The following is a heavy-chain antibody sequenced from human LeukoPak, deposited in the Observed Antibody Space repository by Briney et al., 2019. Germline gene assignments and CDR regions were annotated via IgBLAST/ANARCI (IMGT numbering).Heavy chain of an antibody. J-gene: IGHJ4*02. Sequence: SETLSLTCAVYGGSFSGYYWSWIRQPPGKGLEWIGEINHSGSTNYNPSLKSRVTISVDTSKNQFSLKLSSVTAADTAVYYCARSELAATGKPYYSDYWGQGTLVTVSS. CDR2: INHSGST. V-gene: IGHV4-34*01. CDR3: ARSELAATGKPYYSDY. D-gene: IGHD2-15*01. CDR1: GGSFSGYY.